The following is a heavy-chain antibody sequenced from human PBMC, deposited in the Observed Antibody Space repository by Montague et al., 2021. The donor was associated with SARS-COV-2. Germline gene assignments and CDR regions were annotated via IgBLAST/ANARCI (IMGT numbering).Heavy chain of an antibody. J-gene: IGHJ5*01. CDR3: ARGGRTNVWYEGWFDS. CDR2: ISGYGDAT. Sequence: SLRLSCAASGFPFTYYALAWVRHAPGRGLEWVSTISGYGDATYYADSAKGRFTISRDNSGDTVYLQIDYVRGEETAVYFCARGGRTNVWYEGWFDSWGQGTLVTVSS. V-gene: IGHV3-23*01. CDR1: GFPFTYYA. D-gene: IGHD2-2*01.